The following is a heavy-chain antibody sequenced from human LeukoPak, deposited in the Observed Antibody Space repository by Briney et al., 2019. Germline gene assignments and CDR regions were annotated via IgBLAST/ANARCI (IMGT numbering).Heavy chain of an antibody. CDR3: ARAPKLLYYYDSSGYYPY. D-gene: IGHD3-22*01. CDR1: GYTFTSYD. V-gene: IGHV1-8*01. CDR2: MNPNSGNT. Sequence: ASVKVSCKASGYTFTSYDINWVRQATGQGLEWMGWMNPNSGNTGYAQKFQGRVTMTRNTSISTAYMELSSLRSEDTAAYYCARAPKLLYYYDSSGYYPYWGQGTLVTVSS. J-gene: IGHJ4*02.